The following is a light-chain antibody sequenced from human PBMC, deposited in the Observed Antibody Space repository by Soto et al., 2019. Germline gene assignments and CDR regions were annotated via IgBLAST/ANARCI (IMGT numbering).Light chain of an antibody. CDR3: QQYNNCPLGYT. CDR2: GAS. V-gene: IGKV3-15*01. CDR1: QSVSSN. Sequence: EIVMTQSPATLSVSPGERATLSCRASQSVSSNLAWYQQKPGQAPRLLIYGASTRATGIPARFSGSGSGTEFTLTISSLQSEDFAVYYCQQYNNCPLGYTFGQGTKLEIK. J-gene: IGKJ2*01.